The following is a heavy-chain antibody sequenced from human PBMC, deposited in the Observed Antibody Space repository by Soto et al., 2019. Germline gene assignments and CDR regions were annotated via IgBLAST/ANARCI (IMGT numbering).Heavy chain of an antibody. J-gene: IGHJ4*02. V-gene: IGHV3-23*01. D-gene: IGHD2-8*01. Sequence: GGSLRLSCAASGFTFSSYGMHWVRQAPGKGLEWVSAISGSGGSTYYADSVKGRFTISRDNSKNTLYLQMNSLRAEDTAVYYCAKVFKVGCTNGVCFRASIAVAGTFDYWGQGTLVTVSS. CDR2: ISGSGGST. CDR3: AKVFKVGCTNGVCFRASIAVAGTFDY. CDR1: GFTFSSYG.